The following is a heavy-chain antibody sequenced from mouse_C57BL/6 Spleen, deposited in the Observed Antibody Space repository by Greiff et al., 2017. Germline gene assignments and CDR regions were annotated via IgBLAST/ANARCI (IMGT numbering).Heavy chain of an antibody. V-gene: IGHV5-4*01. CDR3: ARGRDYGSSYGGFAY. D-gene: IGHD1-1*01. CDR1: GFTFSSYA. J-gene: IGHJ3*01. CDR2: ISDGGSYT. Sequence: DVQLVQSGGGLVKPGGSLKLSCAASGFTFSSYAMSWVRQTPEKRLEWVGTISDGGSYTYYPDNVKGRFTIARDNAKNNLYLQMSHLKSEDAAMFYCARGRDYGSSYGGFAYWGKGTLVTVSA.